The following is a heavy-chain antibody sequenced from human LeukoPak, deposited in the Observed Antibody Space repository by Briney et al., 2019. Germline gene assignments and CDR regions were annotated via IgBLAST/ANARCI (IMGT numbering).Heavy chain of an antibody. Sequence: PSETLSLTCTVSGGSISSSSYYWGWIRQPPGKGLEWIGSIYYSGSTYYNPSLKSRVTISVDTSKNQFSLKLSSVTAADTAVYYCARRAQLGIAAAIFWFDPWGQGTLVTVSS. CDR2: IYYSGST. V-gene: IGHV4-39*07. D-gene: IGHD6-13*01. CDR1: GGSISSSSYY. CDR3: ARRAQLGIAAAIFWFDP. J-gene: IGHJ5*02.